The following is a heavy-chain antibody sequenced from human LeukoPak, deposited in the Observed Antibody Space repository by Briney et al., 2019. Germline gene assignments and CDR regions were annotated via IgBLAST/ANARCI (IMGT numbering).Heavy chain of an antibody. CDR2: ISGSGGST. V-gene: IGHV3-23*01. CDR3: AKVWDSSGYYLYYFDY. Sequence: GGSLRLSCAASGFTFSSYAMSWVRQAPGKGLEWVSAISGSGGSTYYADSVKGRFTISRDNSKNTLYLQMNSLRAEDAAVYYCAKVWDSSGYYLYYFDYWGQGTLVTVSS. CDR1: GFTFSSYA. J-gene: IGHJ4*02. D-gene: IGHD3-22*01.